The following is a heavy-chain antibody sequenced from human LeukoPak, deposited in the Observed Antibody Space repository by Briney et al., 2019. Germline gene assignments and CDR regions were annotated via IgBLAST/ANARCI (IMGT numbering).Heavy chain of an antibody. Sequence: SGPTLVHPTQPLTLTCTFSGFSLYSSGVGVGWIRQPPGKALEWLAVIYWDDDKRYNPSLRSRLTMSKDASKSQVFLVMSNMDPVDTATYYCAHRRPGHLTGWDNSYFDNWGPGTLVTVSS. D-gene: IGHD1/OR15-1a*01. CDR2: IYWDDDK. CDR3: AHRRPGHLTGWDNSYFDN. CDR1: GFSLYSSGVG. V-gene: IGHV2-5*02. J-gene: IGHJ4*02.